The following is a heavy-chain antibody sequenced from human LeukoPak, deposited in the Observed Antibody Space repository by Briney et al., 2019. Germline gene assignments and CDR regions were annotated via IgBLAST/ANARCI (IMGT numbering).Heavy chain of an antibody. V-gene: IGHV3-7*01. J-gene: IGHJ4*02. CDR1: GFTFSGYW. CDR3: ARAGAIDSVDY. Sequence: GGSLRLSCAASGFTFSGYWMSWVRQAPGKGLEWVANINHDGNEKYYVDSVTGRFTISRDNAKNSLYLQMNSLRVEDTAVYYCARAGAIDSVDYWGQGTLVPVSS. CDR2: INHDGNEK. D-gene: IGHD1-26*01.